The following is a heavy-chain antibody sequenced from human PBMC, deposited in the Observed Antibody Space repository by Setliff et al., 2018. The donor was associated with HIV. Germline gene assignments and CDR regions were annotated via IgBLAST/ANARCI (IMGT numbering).Heavy chain of an antibody. V-gene: IGHV1-69*13. CDR1: GGTFRSHE. CDR3: ARIPNHSSGFDY. D-gene: IGHD3-22*01. J-gene: IGHJ4*02. Sequence: SVKVSCKASGGTFRSHEISWVRQAPGQGREWMGGIVPILNTGNYAPKFQGRVTITADESTTTAYMELSSLRSEDTAVYYCARIPNHSSGFDYWGQGTPVTVSS. CDR2: IVPILNTG.